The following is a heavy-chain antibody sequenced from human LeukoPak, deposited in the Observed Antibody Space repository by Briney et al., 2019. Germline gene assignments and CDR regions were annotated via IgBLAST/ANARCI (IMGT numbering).Heavy chain of an antibody. CDR2: IYYSGST. J-gene: IGHJ4*02. CDR3: ARSELLWFGGVNSGFDY. D-gene: IGHD3-10*01. CDR1: GGSFSSYY. Sequence: SETLSLTCTVSGGSFSSYYWSWIRQPSGKGLEWIGYIYYSGSTNYNPSLKSRVTISLDTSKNQFSLKLSSVTAADTAVYYCARSELLWFGGVNSGFDYWGQGTLVTVSS. V-gene: IGHV4-59*01.